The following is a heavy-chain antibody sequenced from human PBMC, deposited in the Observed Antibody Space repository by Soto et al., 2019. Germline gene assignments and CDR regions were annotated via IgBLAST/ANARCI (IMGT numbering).Heavy chain of an antibody. J-gene: IGHJ5*02. V-gene: IGHV1-2*02. CDR1: GYTFTGYY. CDR2: INPNSGGT. Sequence: ASVKVSCKASGYTFTGYYMHWVRQAPGQGLEWMGWINPNSGGTNYAQKFQGRVTMTRDTSISTAYMELSRLRSDDTAVYYCARDLIGYYDFWIGSEYWFDPWGQGTLVTVSS. CDR3: ARDLIGYYDFWIGSEYWFDP. D-gene: IGHD3-3*01.